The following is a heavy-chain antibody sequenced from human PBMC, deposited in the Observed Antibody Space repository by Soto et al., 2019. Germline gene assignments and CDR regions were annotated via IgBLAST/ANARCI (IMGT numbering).Heavy chain of an antibody. Sequence: QLQLQESGPGLVKASETLSLTCTVSGDSISSIDYYWAWIRQPPGKGLEWIGSIFYTGNTYYNPSLESRATISVDTSKNQFSLKLSSVTAADTAVYYCARQTTLGGVIAANVFDLWGQGTTVRVYS. D-gene: IGHD3-16*02. CDR2: IFYTGNT. CDR3: ARQTTLGGVIAANVFDL. J-gene: IGHJ3*01. CDR1: GDSISSIDYY. V-gene: IGHV4-39*01.